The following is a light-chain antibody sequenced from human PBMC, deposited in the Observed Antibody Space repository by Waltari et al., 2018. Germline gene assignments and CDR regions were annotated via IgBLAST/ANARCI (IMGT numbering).Light chain of an antibody. CDR2: DAS. V-gene: IGKV1-33*01. CDR3: QQYDYLPIT. J-gene: IGKJ5*01. Sequence: DIQMTQSPSSLSASVGDTLTITCQASQDITNYLNWYQQKPGKAPKLLIYDASNLATGVPSRFSGSESGTDFTFTISSLLPEDIATYYCQQYDYLPITFGQGTRLDIK. CDR1: QDITNY.